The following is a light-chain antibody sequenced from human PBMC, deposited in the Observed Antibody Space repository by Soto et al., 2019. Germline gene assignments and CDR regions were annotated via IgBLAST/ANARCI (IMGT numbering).Light chain of an antibody. CDR1: SSDVGGYNY. Sequence: QSAQTHLLSVSWSPGHSVTISCTGTSSDVGGYNYVSWYQQYPGKAPKLIIYNVGTRRLGVPGRFSGSKSGNTASLTISGLQAEDEAQYYCCSYAGSYNFVFGSGTKVTVL. J-gene: IGLJ1*01. V-gene: IGLV2-11*01. CDR3: CSYAGSYNFV. CDR2: NVG.